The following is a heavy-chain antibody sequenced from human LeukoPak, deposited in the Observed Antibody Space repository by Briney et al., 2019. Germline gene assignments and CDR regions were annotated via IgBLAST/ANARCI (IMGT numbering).Heavy chain of an antibody. V-gene: IGHV3-7*04. Sequence: GGSLRLSCAASGFTFSSYWMSWVRQAPGEGLEWVANINQGGSEKYYVDSVKGRFTISRDNAKNSLYLQMNSLRAEDTAVYYCARIYDNSGYYDYWGQGTLVTVSS. CDR2: INQGGSEK. CDR1: GFTFSSYW. J-gene: IGHJ4*02. CDR3: ARIYDNSGYYDY. D-gene: IGHD3-22*01.